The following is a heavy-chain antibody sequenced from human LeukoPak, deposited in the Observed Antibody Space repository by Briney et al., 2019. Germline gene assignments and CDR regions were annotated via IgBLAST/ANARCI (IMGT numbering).Heavy chain of an antibody. CDR2: IYYSGST. V-gene: IGHV4-39*01. Sequence: SETLSLTCTVSGGSISSSTYYWGWIRQPPVKGLEWIGNIYYSGSTYYNPSLRSRVTISVDTSRNQFSLKLNSVTAADTAVYYCARRSSYCTIDYWGQGTLVTVSS. CDR3: ARRSSYCTIDY. J-gene: IGHJ4*02. CDR1: GGSISSSTYY. D-gene: IGHD2-8*02.